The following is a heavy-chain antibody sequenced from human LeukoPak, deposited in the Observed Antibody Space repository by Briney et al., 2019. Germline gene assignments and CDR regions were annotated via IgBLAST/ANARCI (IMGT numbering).Heavy chain of an antibody. Sequence: PGASVKVSCKASGGTFSSYAISWVRQAPGQGLEWMGGIIPIFGTANYAQKFQGRVTITADKSTSTAYMELSSLRSEDTAVYYCARRVEAVAGANDAFDIWGQGTMVTVSS. CDR2: IIPIFGTA. V-gene: IGHV1-69*06. CDR1: GGTFSSYA. J-gene: IGHJ3*02. CDR3: ARRVEAVAGANDAFDI. D-gene: IGHD6-19*01.